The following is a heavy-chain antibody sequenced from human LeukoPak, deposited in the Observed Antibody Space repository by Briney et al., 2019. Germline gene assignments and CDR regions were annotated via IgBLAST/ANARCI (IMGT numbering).Heavy chain of an antibody. CDR2: INPNSGGT. V-gene: IGHV1-2*02. CDR3: ARGVAVAGTPLSY. Sequence: EASVKVSCKASGYTFTGYYMHWVRQAPGQGLEWMGWINPNSGGTNYAQKFQGRVTMTRDTSISTAYMELSRLRSDDTAVYYCARGVAVAGTPLSYWGQGTLVTVSS. CDR1: GYTFTGYY. D-gene: IGHD6-19*01. J-gene: IGHJ4*02.